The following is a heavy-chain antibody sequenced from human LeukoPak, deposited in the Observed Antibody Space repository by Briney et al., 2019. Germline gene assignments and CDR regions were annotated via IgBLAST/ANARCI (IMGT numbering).Heavy chain of an antibody. CDR2: IYHSGST. D-gene: IGHD5-24*01. J-gene: IGHJ3*02. Sequence: PSETLSLTCTVSGYSISSGYYWGWIRQPPGKGLEWIGSIYHSGSTYYNPSLKSRVTISVDTSKNQFSLKLSSVTAADTAVYYRASQRPARPSRHAFDIWGQGTMVTVSS. CDR1: GYSISSGYY. V-gene: IGHV4-38-2*02. CDR3: ASQRPARPSRHAFDI.